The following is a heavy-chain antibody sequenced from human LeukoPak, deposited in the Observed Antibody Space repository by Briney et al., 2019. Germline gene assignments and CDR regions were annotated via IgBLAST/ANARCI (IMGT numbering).Heavy chain of an antibody. CDR1: GDSVYTSSYF. V-gene: IGHV4-39*01. D-gene: IGHD2-2*03. CDR3: ARQGNGNCTSPNCLSSFDT. CDR2: IYYSGNT. Sequence: PSETLSLTCTVSGDSVYTSSYFWAWIRQSPGRGLEWIASIYYSGNTYYNPSLRGRVTISEDTSKNQFSLKLSFVTAADTAVYYGARQGNGNCTSPNCLSSFDTWGQGTLVTVS. J-gene: IGHJ4*02.